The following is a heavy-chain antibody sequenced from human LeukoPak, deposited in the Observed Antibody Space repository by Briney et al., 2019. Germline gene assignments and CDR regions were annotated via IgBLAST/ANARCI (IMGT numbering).Heavy chain of an antibody. J-gene: IGHJ4*02. CDR3: ARVSYNWNGFDY. D-gene: IGHD1-1*01. CDR1: GGSISSYY. V-gene: IGHV4-59*01. CDR2: IYYSGST. Sequence: SSETLSLTCTVSGGSISSYYWSWIRQPPGKGLEWIGYIYYSGSTNYNPSLKSRVTISVDTSKNQFSLKLSSVTAADTAVYYCARVSYNWNGFDYWGQGTLVTVSP.